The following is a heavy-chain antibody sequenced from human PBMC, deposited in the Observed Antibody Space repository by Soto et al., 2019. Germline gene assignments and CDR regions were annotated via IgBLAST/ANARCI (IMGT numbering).Heavy chain of an antibody. CDR2: FYYRGST. CDR3: ARLCRVRNYAPLTGAGWFAA. CDR1: GGSVSSYY. V-gene: IGHV4-59*08. D-gene: IGHD3-9*01. Sequence: QVQLQESGPGLVKPSETLSLTCTVSGGSVSSYYWSWIRQPPGKGLEWIGYFYYRGSTSYNPSLKSLVTIAVDMAKDQVSLKLHSVTAADTAVYYCARLCRVRNYAPLTGAGWFAAWGQGNLVTVSS. J-gene: IGHJ5*02.